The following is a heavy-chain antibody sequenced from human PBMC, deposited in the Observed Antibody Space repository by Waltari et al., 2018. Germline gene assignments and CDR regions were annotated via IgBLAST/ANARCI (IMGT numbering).Heavy chain of an antibody. D-gene: IGHD3-22*01. CDR1: GGSISSYY. CDR2: IYYSGST. CDR3: ARSPYLYDYDSSGLPSGFDY. Sequence: QVQLQESGPGLVKPSETLSLPCTVSGGSISSYYWSWIRQPPGQGLEWIGYIYYSGSTNYNPSLKSRVTISVDTSKNQFSLKLSSVTAADTAVYYCARSPYLYDYDSSGLPSGFDYWGQGTLVTVSS. J-gene: IGHJ4*02. V-gene: IGHV4-59*01.